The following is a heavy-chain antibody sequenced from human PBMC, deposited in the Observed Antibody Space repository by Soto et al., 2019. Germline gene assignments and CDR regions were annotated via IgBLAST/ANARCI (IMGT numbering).Heavy chain of an antibody. CDR3: ARDQLYYYDSSGYYTV. CDR2: IWYDGSNK. CDR1: GFTFSSYG. D-gene: IGHD3-22*01. V-gene: IGHV3-33*01. J-gene: IGHJ4*02. Sequence: GSLRLSCAASGFTFSSYGMHWVRQAPGKGLEWVAVIWYDGSNKYYADSVKGRFTISRDNSKNTLYLQMNSLRAEDTAVYYCARDQLYYYDSSGYYTVWGQGTLVTVSS.